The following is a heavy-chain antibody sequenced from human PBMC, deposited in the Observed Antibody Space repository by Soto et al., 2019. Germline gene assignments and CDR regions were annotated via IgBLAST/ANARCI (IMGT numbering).Heavy chain of an antibody. D-gene: IGHD3-22*01. J-gene: IGHJ4*02. CDR1: GFTVSSNY. CDR3: ASGYYDSSGYYYPIDY. CDR2: IYSGGST. V-gene: IGHV3-53*01. Sequence: EAQLVESGGGLIQPGGSLRLSCAASGFTVSSNYMSWVRQAPGKGLEWVSVIYSGGSTYYADSVKGRFTISRDNSKNTLYLQMNSLRAEDTAVYYCASGYYDSSGYYYPIDYWGQGTLVTVSS.